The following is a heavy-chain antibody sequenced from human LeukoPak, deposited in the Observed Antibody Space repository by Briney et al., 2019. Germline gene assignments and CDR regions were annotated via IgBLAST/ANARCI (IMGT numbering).Heavy chain of an antibody. CDR2: INPNSGGT. V-gene: IGHV1-2*02. Sequence: ASVKVSCKASGYTFTGYYLHWVRQAPGQGLEWMGWINPNSGGTNYAQKFQGRVTMTRDTSISTAYMELSRLISGDTAVYYCARDVGYYGSGNYYLLDYWGRGTLVTVSS. D-gene: IGHD3-10*01. CDR3: ARDVGYYGSGNYYLLDY. CDR1: GYTFTGYY. J-gene: IGHJ4*02.